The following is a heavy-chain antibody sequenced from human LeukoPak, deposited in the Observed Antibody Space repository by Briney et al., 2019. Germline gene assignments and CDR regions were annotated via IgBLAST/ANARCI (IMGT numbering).Heavy chain of an antibody. CDR3: ARVRLGRDFDY. CDR2: INWNGGST. D-gene: IGHD3-10*01. CDR1: GFTFSSYS. J-gene: IGHJ4*02. V-gene: IGHV3-20*01. Sequence: RSGGSLRLSCAASGFTFSSYSMNWVRQAPGKGLEWVSGINWNGGSTGYADSVKGRFTISRDNAKNSLYLQMNSLRAEDTALYHCARVRLGRDFDYWGQGTLVTVSS.